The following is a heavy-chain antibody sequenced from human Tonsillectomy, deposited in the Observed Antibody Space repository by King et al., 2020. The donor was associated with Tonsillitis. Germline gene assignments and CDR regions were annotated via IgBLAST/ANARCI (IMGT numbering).Heavy chain of an antibody. Sequence: QLVQSGAEVKKPGASVKVSCKASGYTFTSYGISWVRQAPGQGLEWMGWISAYNGNTNYAQKLQGRVTMTTDTSTSTAYMELRSLRSDDTAVYYCARAAGIAVAGTYDYYGMDVWGQGTTVTVSS. V-gene: IGHV1-18*04. D-gene: IGHD6-19*01. CDR3: ARAAGIAVAGTYDYYGMDV. CDR2: ISAYNGNT. CDR1: GYTFTSYG. J-gene: IGHJ6*02.